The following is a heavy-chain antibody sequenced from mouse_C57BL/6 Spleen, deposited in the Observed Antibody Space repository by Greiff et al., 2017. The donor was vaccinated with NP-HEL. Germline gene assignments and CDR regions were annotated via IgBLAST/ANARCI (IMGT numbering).Heavy chain of an antibody. D-gene: IGHD3-2*02. CDR2: IYPGDGDT. Sequence: LQESGPELVKPGASVKISCKASGYAFSSSWMNWVKQRPGKGLEWIGRIYPGDGDTNYNGKFKGKATLTADKSSSTAYMQLSSLTSEDSAVYFCARVSTAQGRGYYAMDYWGQGTSVTVSS. CDR3: ARVSTAQGRGYYAMDY. J-gene: IGHJ4*01. CDR1: GYAFSSSW. V-gene: IGHV1-82*01.